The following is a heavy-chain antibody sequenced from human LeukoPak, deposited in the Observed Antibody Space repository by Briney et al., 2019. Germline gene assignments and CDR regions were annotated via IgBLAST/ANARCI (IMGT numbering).Heavy chain of an antibody. J-gene: IGHJ4*02. CDR1: GYTFITHG. V-gene: IGHV1-18*01. CDR2: ISAYNGNT. CDR3: ARGRLRYLDWTRAYSDY. D-gene: IGHD3-9*01. Sequence: ASVKDSCKASGYTFITHGLTWVRQAPGQGLEWMGWISAYNGNTIYAQTLQDRLTMTTDTSTSTAYMELRSLRSDDTAVYYCARGRLRYLDWTRAYSDYWGQGTLVTVSS.